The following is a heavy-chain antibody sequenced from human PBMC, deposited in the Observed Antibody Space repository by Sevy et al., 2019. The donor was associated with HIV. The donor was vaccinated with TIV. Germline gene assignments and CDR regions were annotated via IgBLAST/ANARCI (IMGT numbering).Heavy chain of an antibody. CDR1: GFSFSSYA. CDR3: GRGGVGEYSYSLDY. V-gene: IGHV3-64*02. J-gene: IGHJ4*02. Sequence: GGSLRLSCAASGFSFSSYALHWVRQAPGKGLEYVSAISSNGGSTYYADSVKGRFTISRDNSKNTLYLQMGSLRAEDMAVYYCGRGGVGEYSYSLDYWGQGTLVTVSS. CDR2: ISSNGGST. D-gene: IGHD5-18*01.